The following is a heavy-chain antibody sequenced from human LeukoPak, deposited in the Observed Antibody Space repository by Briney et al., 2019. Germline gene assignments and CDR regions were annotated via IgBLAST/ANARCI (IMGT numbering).Heavy chain of an antibody. CDR3: AKGATRGILARVDF. Sequence: GGSLRLSCAASGFTFSSYSMNWLRQAPGKGLEGGSSISSSSSYIYYANSVKGRFTISRDSAKNSLYLQMNSLRHEDTALYYCAKGATRGILARVDFWGQGTLVTGSS. V-gene: IGHV3-21*01. D-gene: IGHD5-24*01. J-gene: IGHJ4*02. CDR2: ISSSSSYI. CDR1: GFTFSSYS.